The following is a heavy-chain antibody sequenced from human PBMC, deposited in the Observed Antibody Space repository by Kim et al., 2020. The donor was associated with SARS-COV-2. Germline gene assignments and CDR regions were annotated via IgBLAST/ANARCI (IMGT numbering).Heavy chain of an antibody. CDR2: INHSGAI. D-gene: IGHD3-3*01. CDR1: GGSFSGYY. J-gene: IGHJ6*02. CDR3: ARGGAGVVPSPVLGLGPYYEYFIMDV. Sequence: SETLSLTCAVYGGSFSGYYWSWIRQSPGKGLEWIGEINHSGAISHNPSLKSRLTISMDTSKNQFSLKLTSVTAADTAFYYCARGGAGVVPSPVLGLGPYYEYFIMDVWGHGTAVTVAS. V-gene: IGHV4-34*01.